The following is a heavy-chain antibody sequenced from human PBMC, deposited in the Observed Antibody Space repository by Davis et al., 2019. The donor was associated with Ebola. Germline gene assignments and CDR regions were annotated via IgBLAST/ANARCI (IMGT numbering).Heavy chain of an antibody. Sequence: MPSETLSLTCTVSGGSISSNSYFWGWIRQPPGKGLEWIGSIYYSGSTYYSPSLKSRVTVSVDTSKNQFYLKLSSVTAADTAVYFCTRTESSGWYRHYYGMDVWGQGTSVTVSS. V-gene: IGHV4-39*01. J-gene: IGHJ6*02. CDR3: TRTESSGWYRHYYGMDV. CDR1: GGSISSNSYF. D-gene: IGHD6-19*01. CDR2: IYYSGST.